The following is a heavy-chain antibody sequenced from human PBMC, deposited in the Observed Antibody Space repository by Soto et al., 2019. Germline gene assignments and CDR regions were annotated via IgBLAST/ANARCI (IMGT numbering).Heavy chain of an antibody. J-gene: IGHJ4*02. CDR3: ARKDYYGSGIYYFDH. CDR2: INAANGDT. V-gene: IGHV1-3*01. D-gene: IGHD3-10*01. CDR1: GYTFRTYP. Sequence: GASVKVSCKASGYTFRTYPMHWVRQAPGQGLEWMGWINAANGDTGYSQTFQDRVTISRDTAASTAYMELSSLTSEDTAVYYCARKDYYGSGIYYFDHWGQGTLVTV.